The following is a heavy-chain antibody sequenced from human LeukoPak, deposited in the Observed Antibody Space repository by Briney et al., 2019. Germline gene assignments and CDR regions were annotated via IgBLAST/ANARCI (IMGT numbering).Heavy chain of an antibody. CDR1: GGSISSYY. Sequence: SETLSLTCTVSGGSISSYYWSWIRQPPGKGLEWIGYIYYSGSTNYNPSLKSRVTISVDTSKNQFSLKLSSVTAADTAVYYCARGLRCSSTSCRDASSFDYWGQGTLVTVSS. CDR3: ARGLRCSSTSCRDASSFDY. D-gene: IGHD2-2*01. V-gene: IGHV4-59*12. CDR2: IYYSGST. J-gene: IGHJ4*02.